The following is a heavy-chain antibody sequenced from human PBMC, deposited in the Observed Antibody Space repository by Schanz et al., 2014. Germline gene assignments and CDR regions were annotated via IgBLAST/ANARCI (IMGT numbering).Heavy chain of an antibody. D-gene: IGHD3-10*01. V-gene: IGHV3-23*04. CDR2: IGGDASRT. J-gene: IGHJ5*02. CDR3: ARAPPLVRGIAGWFGP. Sequence: EVHLVESGGGLVQPGGSLRLSCAASGFNFITFAMSWVRQAPGKGPEWVSAIGGDASRTYYADSVKGRFTISRDNSKSTLYLQRNSLRADDPAVYYWARAPPLVRGIAGWFGPWGQGSLVTVSS. CDR1: GFNFITFA.